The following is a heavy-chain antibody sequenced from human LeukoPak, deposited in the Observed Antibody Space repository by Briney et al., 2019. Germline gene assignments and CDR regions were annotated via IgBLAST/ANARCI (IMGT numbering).Heavy chain of an antibody. Sequence: GGSLGLSCAASGFAFSSFGMTWVRQAPGKGLEWVSTISAGGENTHYADSVKGRFTISRDNSKNTLYLQMNTLRAEDTALYYCAKDVGFCSGDSCSFFDYWGQGTLVTVSS. J-gene: IGHJ4*02. CDR2: ISAGGENT. D-gene: IGHD2-15*01. CDR1: GFAFSSFG. CDR3: AKDVGFCSGDSCSFFDY. V-gene: IGHV3-23*01.